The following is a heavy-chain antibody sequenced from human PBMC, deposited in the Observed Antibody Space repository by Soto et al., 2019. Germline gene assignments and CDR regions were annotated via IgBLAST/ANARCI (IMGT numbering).Heavy chain of an antibody. Sequence: SETLSLTCTVSVGSISSYYWSWIRQPAGKGLEWIGRIYTSGSTNYNPSLKSRVTMSVDTSKNQFSLKLSSVTAADTAVYYCARGGYTAMVTGYYYYYGMDVWGQGTTVTVSS. CDR1: VGSISSYY. D-gene: IGHD5-18*01. CDR3: ARGGYTAMVTGYYYYYGMDV. J-gene: IGHJ6*02. V-gene: IGHV4-4*07. CDR2: IYTSGST.